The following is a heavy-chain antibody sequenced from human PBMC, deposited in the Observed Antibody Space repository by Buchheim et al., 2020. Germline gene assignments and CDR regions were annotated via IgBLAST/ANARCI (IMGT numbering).Heavy chain of an antibody. D-gene: IGHD5-12*01. J-gene: IGHJ4*02. V-gene: IGHV3-74*01. CDR3: GRGATSGFVDY. CDR1: GFTFSSYW. Sequence: EVQLVESGGGLVQPGGSLRLSCAASGFTFSSYWMHWVRQTPGQGLVWVSRIKTDGSYTNSADSVKGRFTISRDNAKNTLYVQMNSLGVEDTAVYYCGRGATSGFVDYWGQGTL. CDR2: IKTDGSYT.